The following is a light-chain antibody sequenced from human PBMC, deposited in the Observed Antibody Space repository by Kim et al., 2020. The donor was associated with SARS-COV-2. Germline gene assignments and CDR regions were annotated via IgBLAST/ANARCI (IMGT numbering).Light chain of an antibody. J-gene: IGKJ3*01. Sequence: ASVGDRVTITCRASQSISSYLNWYQQKPGKAPKLLIYAASSLQSGVPSRFSGSGSGTDFTLTISSLQPEDFATYYCQQSYSTPFTFGPGTKVDIK. CDR3: QQSYSTPFT. CDR2: AAS. CDR1: QSISSY. V-gene: IGKV1-39*01.